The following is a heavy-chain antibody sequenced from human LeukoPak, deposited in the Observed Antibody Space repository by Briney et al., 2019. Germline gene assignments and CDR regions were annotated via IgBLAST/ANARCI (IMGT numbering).Heavy chain of an antibody. CDR2: ISVGNDNT. V-gene: IGHV1-3*01. CDR3: ARDGGGWFGETD. J-gene: IGHJ4*02. Sequence: ASVKDSCKASGYTFTTYPIHWVRQAPGQRLEWMGWISVGNDNTRYSQNFQGRVTITRDTSASTAYMELTSLRSEDTAVYYCARDGGGWFGETDWGQGTLVIVSS. CDR1: GYTFTTYP. D-gene: IGHD3-10*01.